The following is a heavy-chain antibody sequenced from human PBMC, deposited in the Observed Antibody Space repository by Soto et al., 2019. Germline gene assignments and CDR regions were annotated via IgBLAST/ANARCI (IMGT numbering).Heavy chain of an antibody. CDR2: ISYSGGT. J-gene: IGHJ4*02. D-gene: IGHD4-17*01. Sequence: SESLSLTXSVSGDSISGSSFYWVWIRQPPWKGLEWIGSISYSGGTYNNPSLQSRGTISVDTSKNQFSLKLTSVTAADTAVYYCARRRASDYGGNNHHYYFDYGGQGTPVT. CDR3: ARRRASDYGGNNHHYYFDY. CDR1: GDSISGSSFY. V-gene: IGHV4-39*07.